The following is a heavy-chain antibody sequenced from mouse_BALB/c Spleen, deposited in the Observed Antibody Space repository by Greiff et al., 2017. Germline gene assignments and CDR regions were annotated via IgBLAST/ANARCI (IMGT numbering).Heavy chain of an antibody. CDR2: IYPSDSYT. CDR3: TRGDDYAWFAY. V-gene: IGHV1-69*02. CDR1: GHTFTSYW. Sequence: QVQLQQPGAELVRPGASVKLSCKASGHTFTSYWINWVKQRPGQGLEWIGNIYPSDSYTNYNQKFKDKATLTVDKSSSTAYMQLSSPTSEDSAVYYCTRGDDYAWFAYWGQGTLVTVSA. D-gene: IGHD2-4*01. J-gene: IGHJ3*01.